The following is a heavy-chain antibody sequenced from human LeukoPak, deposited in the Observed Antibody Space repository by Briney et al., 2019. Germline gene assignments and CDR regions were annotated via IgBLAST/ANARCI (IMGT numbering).Heavy chain of an antibody. J-gene: IGHJ4*02. Sequence: PGGSLRLSCAASEFTFSNYWMNWVRQAPGKGLEWVANIKQDGSEKYYVDSVKGRFTISRDNAKNSLYLQMNSLRAEDTAVYYCVRDRRYSYIDYWGQGTLVTVSS. V-gene: IGHV3-7*04. CDR3: VRDRRYSYIDY. CDR2: IKQDGSEK. CDR1: EFTFSNYW. D-gene: IGHD5-18*01.